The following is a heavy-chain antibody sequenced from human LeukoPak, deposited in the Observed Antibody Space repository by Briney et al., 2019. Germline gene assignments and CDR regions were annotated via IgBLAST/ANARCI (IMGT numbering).Heavy chain of an antibody. CDR1: GGSISSYY. V-gene: IGHV4-59*08. J-gene: IGHJ5*02. Sequence: PSETLSLTCTVSGGSISSYYWSWIRQPPGKGLEWIGYIYYSGSTNYNPSLKSRVTISVDTSKNQFSLKLSSVTAADTAVYYCVGSGLWFGELWFDPWGQGTLVTVSS. CDR3: VGSGLWFGELWFDP. CDR2: IYYSGST. D-gene: IGHD3-10*01.